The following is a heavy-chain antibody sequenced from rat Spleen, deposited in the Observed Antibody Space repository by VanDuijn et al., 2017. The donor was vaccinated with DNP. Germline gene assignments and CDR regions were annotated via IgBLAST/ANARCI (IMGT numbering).Heavy chain of an antibody. V-gene: IGHV5-7*01. CDR3: ARPDY. J-gene: IGHJ2*01. CDR1: GFTFSDYN. Sequence: EVQLVGSGGGLVQPGRSLQLSCAGSGFTFSDYNMAWVRQAPKKGLEWVATISYDGGSIYYRDSVKVRFTISRDNARSTLYLQIDSLRSEDTATYYCARPDYWGQGVMVTVSS. CDR2: ISYDGGSI.